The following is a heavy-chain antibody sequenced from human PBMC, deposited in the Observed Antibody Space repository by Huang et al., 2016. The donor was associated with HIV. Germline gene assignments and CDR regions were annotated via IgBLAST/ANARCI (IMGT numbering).Heavy chain of an antibody. V-gene: IGHV4-34*02. D-gene: IGHD3-10*01. CDR2: INHLGSP. Sequence: QVHLQQWGAGLLKSAETLSLTCAVYGGSLSGYYWSWLRQTPGKGREWIGEINHLGSPNDNPSLKSRVSISMDGSKKQFSLKLRSISDADTAVYFCARDATKNPRGWFDPWGQGTLVTVSS. CDR1: GGSLSGYY. J-gene: IGHJ5*02. CDR3: ARDATKNPRGWFDP.